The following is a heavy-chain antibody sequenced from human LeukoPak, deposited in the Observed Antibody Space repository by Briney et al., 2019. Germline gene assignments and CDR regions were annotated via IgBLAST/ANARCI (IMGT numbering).Heavy chain of an antibody. J-gene: IGHJ5*02. D-gene: IGHD3-10*01. CDR2: IYYSGST. CDR1: GGSISSYY. Sequence: SETLSLTCTVSGGSISSYYWSWIRQPPGKGLEWIGYIYYSGSTNYNPSLKSRVTISLDTSKNQFSLKLSSVTAADTAVYYCARGDYYGSGSYYNWFDPWGQGTLVTLSS. V-gene: IGHV4-59*01. CDR3: ARGDYYGSGSYYNWFDP.